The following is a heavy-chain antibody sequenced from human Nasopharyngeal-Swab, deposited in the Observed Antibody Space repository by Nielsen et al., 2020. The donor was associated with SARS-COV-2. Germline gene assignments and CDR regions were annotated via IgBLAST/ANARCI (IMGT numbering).Heavy chain of an antibody. V-gene: IGHV3-30*04. CDR1: GFTFSSYA. CDR2: ISYDGRNK. D-gene: IGHD3-10*01. Sequence: GGSLRLSCAASGFTFSSYAMHWVRQAPGKGLEWVAVISYDGRNKYYEDSVKGRFTISRDNSKNTLYLQMNSLRAEDTAVYYCAREKRVIGELLWFGELYWGPFDYWGQGTLITVSS. J-gene: IGHJ4*02. CDR3: AREKRVIGELLWFGELYWGPFDY.